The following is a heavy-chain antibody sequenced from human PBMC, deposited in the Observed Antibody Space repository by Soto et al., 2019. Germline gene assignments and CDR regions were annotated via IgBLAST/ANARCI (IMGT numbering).Heavy chain of an antibody. CDR3: ASWLKWAHVVRYRYGADG. V-gene: IGHV1-69*05. CDR1: GGAFRDYA. J-gene: IGHJ6*04. CDR2: IMPIFRAP. D-gene: IGHD2-21*01. Sequence: QVQLVQSGAEVKRPGSSVKVSCKASGGAFRDYAFSWVRQAPGQGLEWLGGIMPIFRAPDYAQKFQGRVTITSDECKSTVDVEVRSLRPEGTAVYVCASWLKWAHVVRYRYGADGWGEGDTGTVSA.